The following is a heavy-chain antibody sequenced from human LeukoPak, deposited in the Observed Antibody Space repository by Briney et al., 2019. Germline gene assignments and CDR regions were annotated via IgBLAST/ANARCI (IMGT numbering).Heavy chain of an antibody. D-gene: IGHD3-10*01. J-gene: IGHJ4*02. Sequence: GGSLRLSCAASGFTFSSYWTSWVRQAPGKGLEWVANIKQDGSEKYYVDSVKGRFTISRDNAKNSLYLQMNSLRAEDTAVYYCARDQGFGELDCWGQGTLVTVSS. CDR1: GFTFSSYW. CDR2: IKQDGSEK. V-gene: IGHV3-7*01. CDR3: ARDQGFGELDC.